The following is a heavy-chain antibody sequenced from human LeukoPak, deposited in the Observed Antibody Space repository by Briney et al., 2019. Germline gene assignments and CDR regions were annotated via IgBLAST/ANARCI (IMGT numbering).Heavy chain of an antibody. J-gene: IGHJ4*02. CDR1: GFIFSTYW. CDR2: IMQDGSEK. D-gene: IGHD5-12*01. CDR3: ARDGMATINS. Sequence: GGSLRLSCAASGFIFSTYWMSWVRQAPGKGLEWVANIMQDGSEKYYVDSVKGRFTISRDNAKNSLYLQMNSLRAEDTAVYYCARDGMATINSWGQGTVVTVSS. V-gene: IGHV3-7*03.